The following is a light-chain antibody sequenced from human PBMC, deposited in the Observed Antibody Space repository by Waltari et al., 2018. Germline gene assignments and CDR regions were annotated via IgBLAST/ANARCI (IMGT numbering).Light chain of an antibody. CDR2: GAS. J-gene: IGKJ2*01. Sequence: EIVMTQSPATLSVSPGERATLSCRASQSVGDNLAWYQRKPAQAPRLLLVGASTRATGIPARFSGSGSGTEFTLTISSLQSEDFATYYCQQYFAWPPVHTFGQGTTLEIK. V-gene: IGKV3-15*01. CDR3: QQYFAWPPVHT. CDR1: QSVGDN.